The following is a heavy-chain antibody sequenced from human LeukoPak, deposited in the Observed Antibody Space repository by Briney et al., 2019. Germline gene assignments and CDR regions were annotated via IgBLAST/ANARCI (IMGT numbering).Heavy chain of an antibody. CDR3: ARDPSGYYGSGSYGNNWFDP. CDR1: GGSISSYY. Sequence: KPSETLSLTCTVSGGSISSYYWSWIRQPPGKGLEWIGYIYYSGSTNYNPSLKSRVTISVDTSKNQFSLKLSSVTAADTAVYYCARDPSGYYGSGSYGNNWFDPWGQGTLVTVSS. J-gene: IGHJ5*02. V-gene: IGHV4-59*01. D-gene: IGHD3-10*01. CDR2: IYYSGST.